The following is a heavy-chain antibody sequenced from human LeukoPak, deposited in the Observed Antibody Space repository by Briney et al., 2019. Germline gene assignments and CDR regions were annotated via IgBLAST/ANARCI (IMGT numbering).Heavy chain of an antibody. CDR3: GVPHYDFWYDY. V-gene: IGHV3-74*01. CDR2: INSDGSST. J-gene: IGHJ4*02. Sequence: PGGSLRLSCAASGFTFSSYWMPWVRQAPGKGLVWVSRINSDGSSTSYADSVKGRFTISRDNAKNTLYLQMNSLRAEDTAVYYCGVPHYDFWYDYWGQGTLVTVSS. CDR1: GFTFSSYW. D-gene: IGHD3-3*01.